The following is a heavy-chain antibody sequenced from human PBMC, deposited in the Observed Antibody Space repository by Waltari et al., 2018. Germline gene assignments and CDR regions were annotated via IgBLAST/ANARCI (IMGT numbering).Heavy chain of an antibody. V-gene: IGHV3-74*01. CDR3: ARDPGDYHPGDY. D-gene: IGHD4-17*01. CDR2: INRDGSST. J-gene: IGHJ4*02. Sequence: EVQLVESGGGLVQPGGSLRLSCAASGFTFSSYWMHWVRQAPGKGLVGVSRINRDGSSTSYADSVKGRFTISRDNAKNTLYLQMNSLRAEDTAVYYCARDPGDYHPGDYWGQGTLVTVSS. CDR1: GFTFSSYW.